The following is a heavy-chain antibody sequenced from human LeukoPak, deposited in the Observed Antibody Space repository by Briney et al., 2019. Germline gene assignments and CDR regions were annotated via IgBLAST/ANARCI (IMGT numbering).Heavy chain of an antibody. J-gene: IGHJ3*02. D-gene: IGHD1-26*01. CDR2: ISYDGSNK. CDR1: GFTFSSYA. Sequence: PGGSLRLSCAASGFTFSSYATHWVRQAPGKGLEWVAVISYDGSNKYYADSVKGRFTISRDNSKNTLYLQMNSLRAEDTAVYYCARSIVGATRGAFDIWGQGTMVTVSS. V-gene: IGHV3-30-3*01. CDR3: ARSIVGATRGAFDI.